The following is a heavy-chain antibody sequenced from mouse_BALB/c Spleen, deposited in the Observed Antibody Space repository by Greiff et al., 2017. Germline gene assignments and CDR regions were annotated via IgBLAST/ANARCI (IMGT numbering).Heavy chain of an antibody. CDR3: ARGEAYAMDY. J-gene: IGHJ4*01. Sequence: QVQLQQSGAELVRPGTSVKVSCKASGYAFTNYLIEWVKQRPGQGLEWIGVINPGSGGTNYNEKFKGKATLTADKSSSTAYMQLSSLTSDDSAVYFCARGEAYAMDYWGQGTSVTVSS. V-gene: IGHV1-54*01. CDR2: INPGSGGT. CDR1: GYAFTNYL.